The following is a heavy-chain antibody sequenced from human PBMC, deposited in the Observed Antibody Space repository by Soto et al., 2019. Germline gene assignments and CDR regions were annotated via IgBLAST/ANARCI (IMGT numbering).Heavy chain of an antibody. CDR1: GFTFSSYS. J-gene: IGHJ4*02. V-gene: IGHV3-21*01. D-gene: IGHD3-22*01. CDR2: ISSSSSYI. Sequence: EVQLVESGGGLVKPGGSLRLSCAASGFTFSSYSMNWVRQAPGKGLEWVSSISSSSSYIYYGDSVKGRFTISRDNAKNSLYLKMNSLRAEDTATYYCARVHYYDSSGFSLWCQGTLVTVSS. CDR3: ARVHYYDSSGFSL.